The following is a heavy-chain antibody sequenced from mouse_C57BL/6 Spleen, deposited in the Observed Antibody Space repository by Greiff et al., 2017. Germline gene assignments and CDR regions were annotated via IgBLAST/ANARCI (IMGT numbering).Heavy chain of an antibody. CDR1: GYTFTDYY. CDR3: ARSTNYYDSPYAMDY. V-gene: IGHV1-26*01. D-gene: IGHD1-1*01. J-gene: IGHJ4*01. Sequence: DVHLVEPGPELVKPGASVKISCKASGYTFTDYYMNWVKQSHGKSLEWIGDINPNNGGTSYNQKFKGKATLTVDKSSSTAYIELRSLTSEDSAVYYCARSTNYYDSPYAMDYWGQGTSVTVSS. CDR2: INPNNGGT.